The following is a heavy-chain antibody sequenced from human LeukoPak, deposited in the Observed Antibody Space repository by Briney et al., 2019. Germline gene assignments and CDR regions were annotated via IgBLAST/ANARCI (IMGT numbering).Heavy chain of an antibody. CDR3: ARDTDGSLDY. CDR2: IKQDGSTK. J-gene: IGHJ4*02. D-gene: IGHD1-26*01. V-gene: IGHV3-7*01. CDR1: GFTFTNSW. Sequence: GGSLRLSCAASGFTFTNSWMAWVRQAPGKGLEWVANIKQDGSTKHYADSLRGRFTIARDNPKNSLYLQMNSLRADDTAVYYCARDTDGSLDYWGQGILVTVAS.